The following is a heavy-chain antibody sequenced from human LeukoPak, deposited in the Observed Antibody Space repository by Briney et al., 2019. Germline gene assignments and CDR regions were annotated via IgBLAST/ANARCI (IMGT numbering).Heavy chain of an antibody. D-gene: IGHD3-22*01. Sequence: SETLSLTCTVSGGSISSGSYYWSWIRQPAGKGLEWIGRIYTSGSTNYNPSLKSRVTISVDTSKNQFSLKLSSVTAADTAVYYCARAPDYYDSSGLDYWGQGTLVTASS. CDR3: ARAPDYYDSSGLDY. J-gene: IGHJ4*02. V-gene: IGHV4-61*02. CDR1: GGSISSGSYY. CDR2: IYTSGST.